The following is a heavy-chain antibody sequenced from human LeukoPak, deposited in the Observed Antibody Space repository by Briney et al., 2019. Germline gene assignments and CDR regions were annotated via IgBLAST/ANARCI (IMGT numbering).Heavy chain of an antibody. Sequence: TGGSLRLSCAASGFTFSSYAMSWLRQAPGKGLEWVSVISGSGGSPYYADSVKGRFTISRDNSKNTLYLQMNSLRAEDTAVYYCAKGGYSYVNYYYYYMDVWGKGTTVTVSS. D-gene: IGHD5-18*01. J-gene: IGHJ6*03. CDR3: AKGGYSYVNYYYYYMDV. CDR1: GFTFSSYA. V-gene: IGHV3-23*01. CDR2: ISGSGGSP.